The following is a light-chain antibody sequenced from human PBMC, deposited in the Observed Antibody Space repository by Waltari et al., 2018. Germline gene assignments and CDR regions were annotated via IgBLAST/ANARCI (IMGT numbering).Light chain of an antibody. CDR2: RND. V-gene: IGLV1-47*01. Sequence: QSVLTQPPSASGTPGQRVTISCSGISSNIGNNYVFWYQQLPETAPKHLIYRNDQRPSGVPDRFSGSKSVTSASLAIGGLRSEDEADYHCAAWDNSLSGWVFGEGTKLTVL. CDR3: AAWDNSLSGWV. J-gene: IGLJ3*02. CDR1: SSNIGNNY.